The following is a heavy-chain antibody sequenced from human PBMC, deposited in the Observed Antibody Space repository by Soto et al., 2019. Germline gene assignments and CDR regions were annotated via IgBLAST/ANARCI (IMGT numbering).Heavy chain of an antibody. Sequence: SETLSLTCTVSGGSVSSSSYYWGWVRQPPGKGLEWIGKINHSGSTNYNPSLKSRVTISVDTSKNQFSLKLSSVTAADTAVYYCASRATIFGVVISSENWFDPWGQGTLVTVSS. CDR1: GGSVSSSSYY. CDR3: ASRATIFGVVISSENWFDP. J-gene: IGHJ5*02. D-gene: IGHD3-3*01. V-gene: IGHV4-39*07. CDR2: INHSGST.